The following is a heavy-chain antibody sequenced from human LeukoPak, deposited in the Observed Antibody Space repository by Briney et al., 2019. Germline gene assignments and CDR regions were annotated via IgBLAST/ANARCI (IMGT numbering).Heavy chain of an antibody. CDR3: ARYRYCSSANCYGDY. Sequence: GGSLRLSCAASGFTFSTYYTSWVRQAPGKGLEWVANIKPDGSEGYYVDSVKGRFTISRDNAKNSLYLQMNSLRAEDTAVYYCARYRYCSSANCYGDYWGQGTLVTVSS. J-gene: IGHJ4*02. CDR1: GFTFSTYY. D-gene: IGHD2-2*01. CDR2: IKPDGSEG. V-gene: IGHV3-7*03.